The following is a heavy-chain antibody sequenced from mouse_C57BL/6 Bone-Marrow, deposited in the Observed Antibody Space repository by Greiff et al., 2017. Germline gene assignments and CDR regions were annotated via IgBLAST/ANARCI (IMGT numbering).Heavy chain of an antibody. J-gene: IGHJ4*01. CDR2: IYPGGGYT. CDR1: GYTFTNYW. D-gene: IGHD2-4*01. CDR3: ARRGYDYDGVRYAMDY. Sequence: VQLQQSGAELVRPGTSVKMSCKASGYTFTNYWIGWAKQRPGHGLEWIGDIYPGGGYTNYNEKFKGKATLTADKSSSTAYMQFSSLTSEDSAIYYCARRGYDYDGVRYAMDYWGQGTSVTVSS. V-gene: IGHV1-63*01.